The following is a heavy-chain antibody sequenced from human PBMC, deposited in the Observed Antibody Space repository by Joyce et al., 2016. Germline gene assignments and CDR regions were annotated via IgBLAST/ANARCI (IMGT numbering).Heavy chain of an antibody. J-gene: IGHJ4*02. V-gene: IGHV1-46*01. CDR2: LKLSEGIT. Sequence: QELLVQSGAEVKEPGTSVKVSCNTSEYTFTGDYIHWVRQAPGQGLEWMGVLKLSEGITSYSHKFQGRVALTTDSSTKIIYMELTGLKSDDTAIYYCTSEPQYTVSFDNWGQGTLVTASS. CDR1: EYTFTGDY. D-gene: IGHD1-26*01. CDR3: TSEPQYTVSFDN.